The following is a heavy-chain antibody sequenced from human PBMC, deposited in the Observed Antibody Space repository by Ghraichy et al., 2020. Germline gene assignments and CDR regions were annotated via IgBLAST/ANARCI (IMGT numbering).Heavy chain of an antibody. V-gene: IGHV3-21*01. CDR2: ISTSSTYK. D-gene: IGHD3-22*01. Sequence: GGSLRLSCVASGFTFSSYSMSWVRQAPGKGLEWVSSISTSSTYKYYADALKGRFTISRDNAKNSLYLQMNSLRAEDTAVYYCARELIGSSGANLYWGQGTLVTVSS. J-gene: IGHJ4*02. CDR1: GFTFSSYS. CDR3: ARELIGSSGANLY.